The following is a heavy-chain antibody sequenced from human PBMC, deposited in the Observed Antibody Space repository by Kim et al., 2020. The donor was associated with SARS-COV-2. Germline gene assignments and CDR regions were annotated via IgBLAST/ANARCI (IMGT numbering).Heavy chain of an antibody. J-gene: IGHJ3*02. V-gene: IGHV4-31*03. CDR3: ARDSTADCSGGSCYPPGVDAFDI. Sequence: SETLSLTCTVSGGSISSGGYYWSWIRQHPGKGLEWIGYIYYSGSTYYNPSLKSRVTISVDTSKNQFSLKLSSVTAADTAVYYCARDSTADCSGGSCYPPGVDAFDIWGQGTMVTVSS. CDR1: GGSISSGGYY. D-gene: IGHD2-15*01. CDR2: IYYSGST.